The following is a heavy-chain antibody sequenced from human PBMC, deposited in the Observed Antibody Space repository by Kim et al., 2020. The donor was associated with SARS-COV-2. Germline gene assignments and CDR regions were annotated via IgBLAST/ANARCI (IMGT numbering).Heavy chain of an antibody. CDR2: INSDGSST. J-gene: IGHJ4*02. CDR3: ARGGAYSYAGGSD. CDR1: GFTFSSYW. V-gene: IGHV3-74*01. D-gene: IGHD5-18*01. Sequence: GGSLRLSCAASGFTFSSYWIHWVRQAPGKGLVWVSRINSDGSSTSYADSVKGRFTISRDNAKNTLYLQMNSLRAEDTAVYYCARGGAYSYAGGSDWGQGTLVTVSS.